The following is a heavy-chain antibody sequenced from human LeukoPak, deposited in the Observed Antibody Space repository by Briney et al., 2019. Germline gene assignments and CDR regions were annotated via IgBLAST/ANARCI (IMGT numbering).Heavy chain of an antibody. V-gene: IGHV4-38-2*01. J-gene: IGHJ6*03. CDR1: GYSISSGYY. Sequence: SETLSLTCAVSGYSISSGYYWGWIRQPPGKGLEWIGSIYHSGSTYYNPSLKSRDTISVDTSKNQFSLKLSSVTAADTAVYYCASLTGYYYYYMDVWGKGTTVTVSS. D-gene: IGHD4/OR15-4a*01. CDR2: IYHSGST. CDR3: ASLTGYYYYYMDV.